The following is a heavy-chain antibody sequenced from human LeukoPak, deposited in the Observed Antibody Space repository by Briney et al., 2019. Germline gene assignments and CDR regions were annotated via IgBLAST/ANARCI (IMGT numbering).Heavy chain of an antibody. V-gene: IGHV3-30*18. CDR2: ISYDGSNK. J-gene: IGHJ4*02. Sequence: GGSLRLSCAASGFTISSYGMHWVRQAPGKGLEWVAVISYDGSNKYYADSVKGRFTISRDNSKNTLYLQMNSLRAEDTAVYYCAEDLGPSIFGVPSDYWGQGTLVTVSS. D-gene: IGHD3-3*01. CDR3: AEDLGPSIFGVPSDY. CDR1: GFTISSYG.